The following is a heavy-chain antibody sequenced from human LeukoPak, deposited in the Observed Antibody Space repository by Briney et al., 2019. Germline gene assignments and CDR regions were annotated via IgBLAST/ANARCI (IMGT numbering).Heavy chain of an antibody. D-gene: IGHD3-22*01. J-gene: IGHJ1*01. CDR2: IHHTGAT. Sequence: SETLSLTSTVSGHSIINSYYWGWIRQPPGKGLEWIGSIHHTGATYYNPSLKSRVTISVDTSKNQFSLKLNSMTAADTAVYYCARTVDSSGFSSFQHWGQGTLVTVSS. CDR3: ARTVDSSGFSSFQH. V-gene: IGHV4-38-2*02. CDR1: GHSIINSYY.